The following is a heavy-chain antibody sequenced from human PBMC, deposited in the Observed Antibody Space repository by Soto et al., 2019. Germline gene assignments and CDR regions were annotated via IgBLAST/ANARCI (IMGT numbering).Heavy chain of an antibody. J-gene: IGHJ4*02. CDR1: CGSIISGDYY. V-gene: IGHV4-30-4*01. CDR2: IYYSGST. D-gene: IGHD3-10*01. CDR3: ARDKSGSYCLGGSSN. Sequence: SETLSLTCTFSCGSIISGDYYWSWIRQPPGKGLEWIGYIYYSGSTYYNPSLKSRVTISVDTSKNQFSLKLSSVTAADTAVYYCARDKSGSYCLGGSSNWGQGTLVTVSS.